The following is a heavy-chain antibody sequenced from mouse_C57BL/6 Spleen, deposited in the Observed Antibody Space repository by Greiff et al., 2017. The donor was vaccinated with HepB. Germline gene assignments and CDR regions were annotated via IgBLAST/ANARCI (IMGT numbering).Heavy chain of an antibody. D-gene: IGHD1-1*01. V-gene: IGHV6-3*01. J-gene: IGHJ3*01. Sequence: EVKLMESGGGLVQPGGSMKLSCVASGFTFSNYWMNWVRQSPEKGLEWVAQIRLKSDNYATHYAESVKGRFTISRDDSKSSVYLQMNNLRAEDTGIYYCTRFYYGSSYGFAYWGQGTLVTVSA. CDR3: TRFYYGSSYGFAY. CDR1: GFTFSNYW. CDR2: IRLKSDNYAT.